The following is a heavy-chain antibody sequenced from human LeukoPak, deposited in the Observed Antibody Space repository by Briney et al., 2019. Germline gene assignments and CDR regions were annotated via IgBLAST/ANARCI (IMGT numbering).Heavy chain of an antibody. CDR2: MYSGGGT. D-gene: IGHD3-22*01. CDR1: GFTFSSYA. V-gene: IGHV3-66*01. J-gene: IGHJ4*02. Sequence: GGSLRLSCEASGFTFSSYAMSWVRQAPGKGLEWVSVMYSGGGTYYADSVKGRFTISRDNSKNTLYLQMNSLRAEDTAVYYCARGGGDYYDSSGYYHMGYYFDFWGQGTLVTVSS. CDR3: ARGGGDYYDSSGYYHMGYYFDF.